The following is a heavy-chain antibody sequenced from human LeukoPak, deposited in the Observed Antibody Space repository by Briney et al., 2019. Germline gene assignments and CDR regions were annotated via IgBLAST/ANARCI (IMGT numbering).Heavy chain of an antibody. J-gene: IGHJ5*02. D-gene: IGHD3-9*01. V-gene: IGHV3-23*01. CDR1: GFTFSSYA. Sequence: GGSLRLSCEASGFTFSSYAMSWVRQASGKGLEWVSHVSGSGGSTYYADSVKGRFTISRDNSKNALYLQMNSLRGDDTAVYYCAKRTDVLTGYYNAWGLGTLATVSS. CDR2: VSGSGGST. CDR3: AKRTDVLTGYYNA.